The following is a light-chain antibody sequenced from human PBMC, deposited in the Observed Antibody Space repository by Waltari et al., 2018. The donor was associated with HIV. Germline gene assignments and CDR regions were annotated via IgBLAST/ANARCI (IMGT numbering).Light chain of an antibody. Sequence: QSVLTQPPSVSAAPGQKVTISCSGSSSTLGNNYVTWYQQLPGTAPKLLIYDSNKRPSGIPDRFSGSKSGTSGTLAITGLQTGDEADYYCGTWDSSLSAWVFGGGTKLTVL. CDR1: SSTLGNNY. V-gene: IGLV1-51*01. CDR3: GTWDSSLSAWV. CDR2: DSN. J-gene: IGLJ3*02.